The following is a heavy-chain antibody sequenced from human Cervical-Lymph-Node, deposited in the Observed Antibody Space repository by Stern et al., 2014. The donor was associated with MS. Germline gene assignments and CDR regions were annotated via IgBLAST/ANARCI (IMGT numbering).Heavy chain of an antibody. J-gene: IGHJ4*02. CDR1: GFTFSSYA. CDR3: VKDRGEPHISTFNIY. Sequence: EVQLVESGGGLVQPGGSLRLSCSASGFTFSSYALHWVRQAPGRRLEYLAAITSNGDTTYYADSVKGRFTISRDNSKNTLYLQMSSLRPGDTAVYYCVKDRGEPHISTFNIYWGQGTLVTVSS. D-gene: IGHD2/OR15-2a*01. CDR2: ITSNGDTT. V-gene: IGHV3-64D*08.